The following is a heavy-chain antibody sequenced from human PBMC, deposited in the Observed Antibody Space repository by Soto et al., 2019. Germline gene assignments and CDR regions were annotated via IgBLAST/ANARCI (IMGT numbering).Heavy chain of an antibody. CDR1: GFSLSTST. D-gene: IGHD3-22*01. J-gene: IGHJ4*02. V-gene: IGHV3-30-3*01. Sequence: GGSLRLSCAASGFSLSTSTMHWVRLTAGKGLEWVALVSDYGSNADYADSVQGRFTISRDNSKNTLFLQMDSLRPEDTAIYYCAGVRPGDNGYPFFDYWGQGTLVTVSS. CDR2: VSDYGSNA. CDR3: AGVRPGDNGYPFFDY.